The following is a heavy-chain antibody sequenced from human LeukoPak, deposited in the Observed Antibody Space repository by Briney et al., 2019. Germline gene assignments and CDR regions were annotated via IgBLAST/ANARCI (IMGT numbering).Heavy chain of an antibody. D-gene: IGHD4-17*01. CDR1: GYTFSDYS. V-gene: IGHV1-2*02. CDR3: ARNYGHNSKYFDL. CDR2: ISPEGGDT. J-gene: IGHJ4*02. Sequence: ASVKVSCKASGYTFSDYSMHWVRQAPGQGLEWMGWISPEGGDTHYAQRFQGRVTMTRDTSISAAYMELTSLSSDDTAVYYCARNYGHNSKYFDLWGQGTLVTVSS.